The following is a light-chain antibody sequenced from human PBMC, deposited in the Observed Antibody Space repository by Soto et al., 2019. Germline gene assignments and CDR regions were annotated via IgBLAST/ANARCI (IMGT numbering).Light chain of an antibody. CDR3: SSYVGSNFHVL. V-gene: IGLV1-47*01. CDR1: RSNIGSSI. CDR2: MNN. Sequence: QSVLTQPPSLSGTLGQTVTISCIGSRSNIGSSIVHWYQQLPGTAPKHIIYMNNQRPSGVPDRFSGSKSGTSASLVISGLRSEDEADYYCSSYVGSNFHVLFGGGTKVTVL. J-gene: IGLJ2*01.